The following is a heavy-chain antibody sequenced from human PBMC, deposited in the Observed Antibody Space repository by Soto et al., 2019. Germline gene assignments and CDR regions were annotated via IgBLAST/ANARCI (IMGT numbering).Heavy chain of an antibody. J-gene: IGHJ4*02. Sequence: EVLLLESGGSLVQPGGSLRLSCAASGFTFSSYAMNWVRQAPGKGLEWVSAITPSGDHTYYADSVKGRYTISRDNSRNTRNLQMNSLRAGDTAVYYCANSGSHSDIDDWGQGTMVTVSS. CDR3: ANSGSHSDIDD. CDR2: ITPSGDHT. V-gene: IGHV3-23*01. D-gene: IGHD1-26*01. CDR1: GFTFSSYA.